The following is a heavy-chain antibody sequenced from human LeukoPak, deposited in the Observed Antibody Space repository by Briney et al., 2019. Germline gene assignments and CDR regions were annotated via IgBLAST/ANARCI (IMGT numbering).Heavy chain of an antibody. CDR1: GFTFTSYA. CDR3: AREGYSGYE. V-gene: IGHV1-3*01. D-gene: IGHD5-12*01. Sequence: GGSLRLSCAASGFTFTSYAMHWVRQAPGQRLEWMGWINAGNGNTKYSQKFQGKVTITRDTSASTAYMELSSLRSEDTAVYYCAREGYSGYEWGQGTLVTVSS. J-gene: IGHJ4*02. CDR2: INAGNGNT.